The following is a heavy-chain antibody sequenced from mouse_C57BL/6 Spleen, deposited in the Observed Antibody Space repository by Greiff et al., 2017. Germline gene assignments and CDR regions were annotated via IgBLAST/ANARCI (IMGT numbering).Heavy chain of an antibody. CDR2: IWTGGGT. Sequence: QVQLKESGPGLVAPSQSLSITCTVSGFSLTSYAISWVRQPPGKGLEWLGVIWTGGGTNYNSALKSRLSISKDNSKSQVFLKMNSLQTDDTARYYCARKKGDYYGSSNWYFDVWGTGTTVTVSS. CDR1: GFSLTSYA. D-gene: IGHD1-1*01. V-gene: IGHV2-9-1*01. J-gene: IGHJ1*03. CDR3: ARKKGDYYGSSNWYFDV.